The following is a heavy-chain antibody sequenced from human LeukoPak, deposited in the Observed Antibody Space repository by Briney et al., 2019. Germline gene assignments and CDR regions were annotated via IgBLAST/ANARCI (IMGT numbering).Heavy chain of an antibody. J-gene: IGHJ4*02. CDR3: AKDVYDFWSGYYNSYDY. CDR2: ISYDRSNK. CDR1: GFTFSSYG. D-gene: IGHD3-3*01. Sequence: GGSLRLSCAASGFTFSSYGMHWVRQAPGKGLEWVAVISYDRSNKYYADSVKGRFTISRDNSKNTPYLQMYSLRAEDTAVYYCAKDVYDFWSGYYNSYDYWGQGTLVTVSS. V-gene: IGHV3-30*18.